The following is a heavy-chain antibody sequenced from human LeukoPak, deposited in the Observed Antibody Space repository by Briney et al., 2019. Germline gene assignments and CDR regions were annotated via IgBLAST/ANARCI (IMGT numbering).Heavy chain of an antibody. Sequence: SETLSLTCTVSGGSVSSGSYYWSWIRQPPGKGLEWIGYICYSGSTNYNPSLKSRVTISVDTSKNQFSLKLSSVTAADTAVYYCATATPPTGTTGYNWFDPWGQGTLVTVSS. CDR2: ICYSGST. V-gene: IGHV4-61*01. CDR1: GGSVSSGSYY. CDR3: ATATPPTGTTGYNWFDP. D-gene: IGHD1-1*01. J-gene: IGHJ5*02.